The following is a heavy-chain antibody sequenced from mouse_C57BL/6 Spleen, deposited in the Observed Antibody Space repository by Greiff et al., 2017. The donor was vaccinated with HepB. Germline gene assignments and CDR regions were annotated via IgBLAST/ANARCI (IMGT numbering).Heavy chain of an antibody. CDR3: ASLIYYDDYYAMDY. CDR1: GYTFTSYW. CDR2: INPSSGYT. V-gene: IGHV1-7*01. D-gene: IGHD2-4*01. Sequence: QVHVKQSGAELAKPGASVKLSCKASGYTFTSYWMHWVKQRPGQGLEWIGYINPSSGYTKYNQKFKDKATLTADKSSSTAYMQLSSLTYEDSAVYYCASLIYYDDYYAMDYWGQGTSVTVSS. J-gene: IGHJ4*01.